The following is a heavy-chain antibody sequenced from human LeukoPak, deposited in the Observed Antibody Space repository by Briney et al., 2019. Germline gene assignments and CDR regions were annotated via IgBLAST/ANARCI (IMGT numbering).Heavy chain of an antibody. CDR3: ARPRIAARFTFDY. Sequence: SETLSLTCTVSGGSISSSSYYWGWIRQPPGKGLEWIGSIYYSGSTYYNPSLKSRVTISVDTSKNQFSLKLSSVTAADTAVYYCARPRIAARFTFDYWGQGTLVTVSS. V-gene: IGHV4-39*01. CDR2: IYYSGST. D-gene: IGHD6-6*01. CDR1: GGSISSSSYY. J-gene: IGHJ4*02.